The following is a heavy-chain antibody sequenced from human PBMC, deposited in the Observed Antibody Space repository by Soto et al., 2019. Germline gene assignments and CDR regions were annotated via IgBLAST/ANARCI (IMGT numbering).Heavy chain of an antibody. CDR3: ARGSGILWELGEPDFDH. D-gene: IGHD1-26*01. CDR1: GYTFTSYY. Sequence: QVQLVQSGAEVKKPGASVKVSCKASGYTFTSYYMHWVRQAPGQGLEWMGIINPSGGSTSYAQKFQGRVTRTRDTSTSTVYMELSSLRTEDTAVYYCARGSGILWELGEPDFDHWGQGTLVTVSS. CDR2: INPSGGST. V-gene: IGHV1-46*01. J-gene: IGHJ4*02.